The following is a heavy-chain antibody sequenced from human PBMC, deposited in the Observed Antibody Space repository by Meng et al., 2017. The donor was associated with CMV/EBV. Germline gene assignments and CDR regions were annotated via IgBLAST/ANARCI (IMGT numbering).Heavy chain of an antibody. V-gene: IGHV4-39*07. CDR3: ARENYDFWSGYSSHNWFDP. D-gene: IGHD3-3*01. CDR2: IYYSGST. J-gene: IGHJ5*02. CDR1: GGSISSSSYY. Sequence: SETLSLTCTVSGGSISSSSYYWGWLRQPPGKGLEWTGSIYYSGSTYYNPSLKSLVTISVDTSKNQSSLKLSSVTAADTAVYYCARENYDFWSGYSSHNWFDPWGQGTLVTVSS.